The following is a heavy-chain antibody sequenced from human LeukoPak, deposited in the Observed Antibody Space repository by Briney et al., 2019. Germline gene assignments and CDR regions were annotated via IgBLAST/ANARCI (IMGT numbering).Heavy chain of an antibody. V-gene: IGHV3-48*01. Sequence: PGGSLRLSCAASGFSFSNYGINWVRQAPGKGLEWVSYISSSSSTINYADSVRGRFTISRDNAKNSLYLQMNSLRAEDTAVYYCARDRYYDFWSGYFYYYYGMDVWGQGTTVTVSS. CDR3: ARDRYYDFWSGYFYYYYGMDV. CDR2: ISSSSSTI. D-gene: IGHD3-3*01. J-gene: IGHJ6*02. CDR1: GFSFSNYG.